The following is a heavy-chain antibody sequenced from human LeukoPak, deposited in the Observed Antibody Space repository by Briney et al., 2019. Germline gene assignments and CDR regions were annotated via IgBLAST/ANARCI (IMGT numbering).Heavy chain of an antibody. V-gene: IGHV3-23*01. CDR1: GFTFSSYA. D-gene: IGHD2-15*01. CDR2: IDGGGGST. Sequence: GGSLRLSCAASGFTFSSYAMSWVRQAPGKGLEWVSAIDGGGGSTYYAGSVKGRFTISRDNSKNTLYLQMDSLRAEDTAVYFCAKGVGAASPYPLDFWGQGTLVTVSS. CDR3: AKGVGAASPYPLDF. J-gene: IGHJ4*02.